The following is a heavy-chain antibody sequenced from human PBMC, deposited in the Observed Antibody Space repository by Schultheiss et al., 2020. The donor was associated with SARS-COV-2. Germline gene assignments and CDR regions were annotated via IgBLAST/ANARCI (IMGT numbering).Heavy chain of an antibody. D-gene: IGHD3-3*01. Sequence: GGSLRLSCAASGFAFSIYEMNWVRQAPGRGLEWVSYITSSGDMIYYADSVKGRFTISRDNAKNSLHLQMNSLRAEDTAVYYCARSYDFSFDYWGQGTLVTVSS. CDR3: ARSYDFSFDY. V-gene: IGHV3-48*03. J-gene: IGHJ4*02. CDR2: ITSSGDMI. CDR1: GFAFSIYE.